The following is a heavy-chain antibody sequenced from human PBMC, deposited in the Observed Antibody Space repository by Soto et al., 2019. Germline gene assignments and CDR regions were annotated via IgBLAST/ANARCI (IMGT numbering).Heavy chain of an antibody. CDR1: GGSISSYY. Sequence: SETLSLTCTVSGGSISSYYWSWTRQPPGKGLEWIGYIYYSGSTNYNPSLKSRVTISVDTSKNQFSLKLSSVTAADTAVYYCAAGWLRFLEWFPQPYYGMDVWGQGTTVTVSS. CDR3: AAGWLRFLEWFPQPYYGMDV. CDR2: IYYSGST. J-gene: IGHJ6*02. D-gene: IGHD3-3*01. V-gene: IGHV4-59*01.